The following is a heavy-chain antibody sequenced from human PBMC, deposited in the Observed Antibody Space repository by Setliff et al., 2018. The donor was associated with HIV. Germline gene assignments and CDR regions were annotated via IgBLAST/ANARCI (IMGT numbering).Heavy chain of an antibody. J-gene: IGHJ6*02. Sequence: SETLSLTCTVSGGSFSSGDYSWTWIRQPPGKGLEWIGFIFYSGSTHQNPSLKSRVTISVDSSKNHFFLILSSVTAADTAVYFCARILGSHYYYGMDVWGPGTTVTVSS. V-gene: IGHV4-30-4*08. CDR3: ARILGSHYYYGMDV. CDR1: GGSFSSGDYS. D-gene: IGHD6-19*01. CDR2: IFYSGST.